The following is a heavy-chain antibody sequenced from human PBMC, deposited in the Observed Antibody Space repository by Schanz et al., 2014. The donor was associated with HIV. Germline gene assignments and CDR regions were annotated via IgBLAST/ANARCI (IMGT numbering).Heavy chain of an antibody. Sequence: QVQLLQSGPEVKRPGASVTVSCKTSGYTFSHYGVSWVRQAPGQGLEWMGWINTRTGDTIYAERLQGRVTLTRDTSINTAYMTLSRLGSDDTAVYFCAKGLQKFDWRSPFDYWGQGTLLTVSS. CDR1: GYTFSHYG. V-gene: IGHV1-2*02. CDR2: INTRTGDT. J-gene: IGHJ4*02. D-gene: IGHD3-9*01. CDR3: AKGLQKFDWRSPFDY.